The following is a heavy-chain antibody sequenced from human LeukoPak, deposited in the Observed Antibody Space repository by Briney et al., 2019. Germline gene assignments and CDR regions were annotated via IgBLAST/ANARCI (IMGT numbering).Heavy chain of an antibody. CDR2: ISSSSSYI. J-gene: IGHJ6*03. V-gene: IGHV3-21*01. CDR1: GFIFSTYN. D-gene: IGHD6-13*01. CDR3: ARDFRSRIAAAGEYYYYMDV. Sequence: GGSLRLSCAASGFIFSTYNIDWVRQAPGKGLEWVSSISSSSSYIYYADSVKGRFTISRDNAKNSLYLQMNSLRAEDTAVYYCARDFRSRIAAAGEYYYYMDVWGKGTTVTVSS.